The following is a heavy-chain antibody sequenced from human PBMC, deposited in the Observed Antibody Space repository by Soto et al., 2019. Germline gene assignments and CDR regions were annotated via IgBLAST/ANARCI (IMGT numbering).Heavy chain of an antibody. CDR3: ARGRVDPRPYYYYLVV. J-gene: IGHJ6*03. CDR1: GGSFSVYY. D-gene: IGHD2-15*01. V-gene: IGHV4-34*01. Sequence: ETLSLNCDVDGGSFSVYYWSWLRHPPGKGLEWIGEINHSGRINYNPSLKSRVTISVDTSKNQFSLKLSSVTAADTAVYYCARGRVDPRPYYYYLVVGGKGTTVTVFS. CDR2: INHSGRI.